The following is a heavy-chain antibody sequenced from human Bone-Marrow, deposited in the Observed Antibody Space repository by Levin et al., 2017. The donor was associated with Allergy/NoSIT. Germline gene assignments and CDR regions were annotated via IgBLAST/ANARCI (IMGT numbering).Heavy chain of an antibody. Sequence: RTGGSLRLSCVASGFKFSDYYMSWIRQAPGKGLEWIAYIGGSATTMSYADSVDGRFTIARDNARNSVSLQMNSLRADDTAVYYCVKETAREEFDYWGQGILVTVSS. J-gene: IGHJ4*02. CDR2: IGGSATTM. V-gene: IGHV3-11*01. CDR1: GFKFSDYY. D-gene: IGHD1-1*01. CDR3: VKETAREEFDY.